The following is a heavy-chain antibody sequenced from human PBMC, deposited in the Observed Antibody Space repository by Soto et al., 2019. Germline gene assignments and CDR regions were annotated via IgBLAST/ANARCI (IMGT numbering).Heavy chain of an antibody. CDR1: GFTFSSYA. J-gene: IGHJ3*02. CDR3: AKHDGGAPPDAFDI. D-gene: IGHD3-16*01. V-gene: IGHV3-23*01. CDR2: IIISGGST. Sequence: EVQLLESGGGLVQPGGSLRLSCVASGFTFSSYAMSWVRQAPGKGLEWVSDIIISGGSTYYADSVKGRFTISRDNSKNTLYLQMISLRAEDTAVYYCAKHDGGAPPDAFDIWGQGTKVTVSS.